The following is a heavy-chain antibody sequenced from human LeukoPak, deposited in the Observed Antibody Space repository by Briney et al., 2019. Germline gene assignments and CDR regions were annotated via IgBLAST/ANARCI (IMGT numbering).Heavy chain of an antibody. CDR2: ISAYNGNT. CDR3: ARVNLAYSSSLYYFDY. D-gene: IGHD6-13*01. Sequence: ASVKVSCKASGYTFTSYGISWVRQAPGQWLEWMGWISAYNGNTNYAQKLQGRVTMTTDTSTSTAYMELRSLRSDDTAVYYCARVNLAYSSSLYYFDYWGQGTLVTVSS. V-gene: IGHV1-18*01. CDR1: GYTFTSYG. J-gene: IGHJ4*02.